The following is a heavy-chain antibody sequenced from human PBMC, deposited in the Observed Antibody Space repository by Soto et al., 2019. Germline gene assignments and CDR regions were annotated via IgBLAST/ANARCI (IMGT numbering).Heavy chain of an antibody. D-gene: IGHD2-2*01. CDR2: IDSDGSRT. CDR1: GFNFSRYW. J-gene: IGHJ6*02. Sequence: EVQLVESGGGLVQPGGSLRLSCTASGFNFSRYWTHWVRQVPGRGLVWVSRIDSDGSRTSYADSVKGRFTISRDNAKNTLYLQMNSLRAEETAVYYCARDLSSCSSARCYSYYYGMDVWGQGTTVTVSS. V-gene: IGHV3-74*01. CDR3: ARDLSSCSSARCYSYYYGMDV.